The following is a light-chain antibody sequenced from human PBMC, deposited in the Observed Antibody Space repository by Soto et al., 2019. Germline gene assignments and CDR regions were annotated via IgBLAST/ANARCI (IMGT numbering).Light chain of an antibody. CDR2: DAS. CDR3: QQYNNWPPIT. CDR1: RSVNQY. Sequence: VMTQSPSTPSVSPGQRATLSCRASRSVNQYLAWYQQRPGQAPRLLIYDASTRAAGVAARFSGSGSGTEFTLTISSLQSEDFAVYYCQQYNNWPPITFGQGTRLE. J-gene: IGKJ5*01. V-gene: IGKV3-15*01.